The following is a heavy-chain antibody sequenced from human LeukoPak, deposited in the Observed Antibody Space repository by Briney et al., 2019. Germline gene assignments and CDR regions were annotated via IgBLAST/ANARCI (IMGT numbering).Heavy chain of an antibody. V-gene: IGHV3-30*18. CDR2: ISYDGSNK. CDR1: GFTFSSYA. J-gene: IGHJ6*02. CDR3: AKPCGGDSYYGMDV. D-gene: IGHD2-21*02. Sequence: GGSLRLSCAASGFTFSSYAMHWVRQAPGKGLEWVAVISYDGSNKYYADSVKGRFTISRDNSKNTLYLQMNSLRAEDTAVYYCAKPCGGDSYYGMDVWGQGTTVTVSS.